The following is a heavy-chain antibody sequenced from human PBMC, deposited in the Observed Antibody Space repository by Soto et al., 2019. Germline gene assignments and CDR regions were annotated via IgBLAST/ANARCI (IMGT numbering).Heavy chain of an antibody. CDR1: GFTFDDYA. CDR2: ISWNSGSI. CDR3: AKFASFSGSNLNTFDC. V-gene: IGHV3-9*01. D-gene: IGHD3-10*01. J-gene: IGHJ4*02. Sequence: EVQLVESGGGLVQPGRSLRLSCAASGFTFDDYAMHWVRQAPGKGLEWVSSISWNSGSIGYGDSAKGRFTISRDNAKNSLYLQMNSLRTEDTALYYCAKFASFSGSNLNTFDCWGQGTLVTVSS.